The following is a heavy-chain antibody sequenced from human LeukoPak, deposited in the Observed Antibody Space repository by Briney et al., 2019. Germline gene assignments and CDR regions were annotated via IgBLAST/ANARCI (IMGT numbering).Heavy chain of an antibody. CDR1: GGSISNYY. V-gene: IGHV4-59*01. D-gene: IGHD3-22*01. Sequence: PSETLSLTCTVSGGSISNYYWTWIRQPPGKGLEWIGYIYYSGSTNYNPSLKSRVTISVDTSKNQFSLKLSSVTAADTAMFYCARTQRYYDSKGIDYWGQGTLVTVSS. CDR2: IYYSGST. CDR3: ARTQRYYDSKGIDY. J-gene: IGHJ4*02.